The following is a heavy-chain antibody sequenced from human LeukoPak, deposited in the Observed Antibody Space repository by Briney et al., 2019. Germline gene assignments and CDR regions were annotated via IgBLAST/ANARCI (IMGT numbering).Heavy chain of an antibody. CDR2: INHSGST. CDR1: GGSFSGYY. V-gene: IGHV4-34*01. CDR3: ARDRIWFGELGRYYYMDV. D-gene: IGHD3-10*01. Sequence: SETLSLTCAVYGGSFSGYYWSWIRQPPGKGLEWIGEINHSGSTNYNPSLKSRVTISVDTSKNQFSLKLSSATTADTAVYYCARDRIWFGELGRYYYMDVWGKGTTVTVSS. J-gene: IGHJ6*03.